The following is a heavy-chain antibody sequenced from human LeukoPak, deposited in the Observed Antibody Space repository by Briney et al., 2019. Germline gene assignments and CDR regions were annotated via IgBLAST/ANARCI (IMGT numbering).Heavy chain of an antibody. CDR1: GYTFTGYY. V-gene: IGHV1-2*02. Sequence: GASVKASCKASGYTFTGYYMHWVRQAPGQGLEWMGWINPNSGGTNYAQKFQGRVTMTRDTSISTAYMGLSRLRSDDTAVYYCARDPLQWLVQYYFDYWGQGTLVTVSS. CDR3: ARDPLQWLVQYYFDY. CDR2: INPNSGGT. D-gene: IGHD6-19*01. J-gene: IGHJ4*02.